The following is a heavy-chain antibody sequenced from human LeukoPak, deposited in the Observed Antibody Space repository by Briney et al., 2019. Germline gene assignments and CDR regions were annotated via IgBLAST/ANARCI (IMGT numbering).Heavy chain of an antibody. D-gene: IGHD6-19*01. J-gene: IGHJ3*02. CDR1: GHNFTDYW. V-gene: IGHV5-51*01. CDR2: IHPSDSET. Sequence: GESLKISCRASGHNFTDYWIAWVRQLPGKGLEWVGIIHPSDSETQYSPSFQGQVTISADKSISTAYLQWSSLKASDTAMYYCARRPYSSVNAFDIWGQGTMVTVSS. CDR3: ARRPYSSVNAFDI.